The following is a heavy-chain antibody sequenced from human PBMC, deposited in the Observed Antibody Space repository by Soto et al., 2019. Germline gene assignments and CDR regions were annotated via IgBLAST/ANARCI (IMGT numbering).Heavy chain of an antibody. CDR3: ARVDDYVWGSFRH. CDR1: GYTFTTHG. V-gene: IGHV1-18*04. J-gene: IGHJ6*02. CDR2: ISPYNGKT. Sequence: ASVKVSCKASGYTFTTHGISWVRQAPGQGLEWMGWISPYNGKTTYAQKVQGRVTMTTDTSTSTAYMELRGLRSDDTAVYYCARVDDYVWGSFRHWGQGTTVTVSS. D-gene: IGHD3-16*02.